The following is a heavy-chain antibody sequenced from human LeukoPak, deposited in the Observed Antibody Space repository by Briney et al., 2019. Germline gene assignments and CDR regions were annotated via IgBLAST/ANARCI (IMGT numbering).Heavy chain of an antibody. CDR1: GYSFTGYW. D-gene: IGHD3-10*01. CDR3: ARQGTYGSGSPYFDY. V-gene: IGHV5-51*01. Sequence: GESLKISCKGSGYSFTGYWIGWVRQMPGKGLEWMGIIYPGDSDTRISPSFQGQVTNSVDKSISTAYLQWSSLKASDTAMFYCARQGTYGSGSPYFDYWGQGTLVTVSS. CDR2: IYPGDSDT. J-gene: IGHJ4*02.